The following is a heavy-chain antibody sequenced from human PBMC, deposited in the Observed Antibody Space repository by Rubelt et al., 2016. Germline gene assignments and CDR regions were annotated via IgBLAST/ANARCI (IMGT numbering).Heavy chain of an antibody. CDR2: ISFGGTNK. Sequence: GFTFNTCAMHWVRQAPGKGLEWVAIISFGGTNKYYEDSVKGRFTISRDNSKNTLYLQMNSLRAEDTAVYYCASARYSSGWSDGNYLDYWGQGTLVTVSS. J-gene: IGHJ4*02. V-gene: IGHV3-30*03. CDR1: GFTFNTCA. D-gene: IGHD6-19*01. CDR3: ASARYSSGWSDGNYLDY.